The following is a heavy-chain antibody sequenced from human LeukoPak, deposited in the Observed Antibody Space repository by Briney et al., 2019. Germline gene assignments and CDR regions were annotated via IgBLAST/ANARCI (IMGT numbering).Heavy chain of an antibody. J-gene: IGHJ4*02. CDR3: ARQDTAMVAFDY. CDR1: GDSISSYY. D-gene: IGHD5-18*01. CDR2: IYYSGNT. V-gene: IGHV4-39*01. Sequence: SETLSLTCTVSGDSISSYYWGWIRQPPGKGLEWIGSIYYSGNTYYSPSLKSRVTMSVDTSKNQFSLRLSSVTAADTAVYYCARQDTAMVAFDYWGQGTLVTVSS.